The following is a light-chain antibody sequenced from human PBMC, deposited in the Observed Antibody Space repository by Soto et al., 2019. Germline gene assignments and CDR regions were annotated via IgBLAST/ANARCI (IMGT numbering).Light chain of an antibody. V-gene: IGLV2-8*01. Sequence: QSVLTQPPSASGSPGQSVTISCTGTSSDVGGYNYVSWYQQHPGKAPRLMIYEVNKRPSGVPYRFSGSKSGNTASLTVSGLRADDEAVYYCSSYAGNNLLVFGGGTKLTVL. CDR1: SSDVGGYNY. CDR2: EVN. J-gene: IGLJ2*01. CDR3: SSYAGNNLLV.